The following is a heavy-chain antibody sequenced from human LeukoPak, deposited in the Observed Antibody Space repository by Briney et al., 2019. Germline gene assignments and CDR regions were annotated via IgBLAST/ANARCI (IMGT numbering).Heavy chain of an antibody. CDR3: ARGFGVVVAAIDY. Sequence: SQTLSLTCTVSGGSISSGSYYWSWIRQPAGKGLEWIGRIYTSGSTNYNPSLKSRVTISVDTSKNQFSLKLSSVTAADTAVYYCARGFGVVVAAIDYWGQGTLVTVSS. V-gene: IGHV4-61*02. CDR1: GGSISSGSYY. CDR2: IYTSGST. J-gene: IGHJ4*02. D-gene: IGHD2-15*01.